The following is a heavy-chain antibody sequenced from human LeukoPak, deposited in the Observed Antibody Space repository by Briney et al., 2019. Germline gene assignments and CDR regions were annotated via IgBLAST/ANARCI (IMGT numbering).Heavy chain of an antibody. CDR2: ISAYNGNT. CDR3: ARDRYSGAYSFDY. D-gene: IGHD5-12*01. Sequence: GASVKVSCKASGYTFTNFAVSWVRRAPGQGLEWMGWISAYNGNTDFAQKFQGRVTLTIETSTATAYMDLRSLKSDDTAVYYCARDRYSGAYSFDYWGHGTLVTVSS. CDR1: GYTFTNFA. V-gene: IGHV1-18*01. J-gene: IGHJ4*01.